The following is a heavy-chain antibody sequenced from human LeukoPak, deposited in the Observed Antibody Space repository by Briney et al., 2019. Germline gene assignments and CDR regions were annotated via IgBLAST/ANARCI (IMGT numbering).Heavy chain of an antibody. Sequence: ASVKVSCKASGYTFTSYGISWVRQAPGQGLEWMGWISAYNVNTNYAQKLQGRVTMTTDTSTSTAYMELRSLRSDDTAVYYCARDGLGYCSGGSCFDAFDIWGQGTMVTVSS. CDR3: ARDGLGYCSGGSCFDAFDI. D-gene: IGHD2-15*01. J-gene: IGHJ3*02. CDR2: ISAYNVNT. V-gene: IGHV1-18*01. CDR1: GYTFTSYG.